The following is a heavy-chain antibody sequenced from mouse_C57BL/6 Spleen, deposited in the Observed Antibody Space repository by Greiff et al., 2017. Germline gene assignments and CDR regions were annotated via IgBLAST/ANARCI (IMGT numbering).Heavy chain of an antibody. CDR2: IHPNSGST. CDR1: GYTFTSYW. CDR3: ARTYYDYGGYAMDY. D-gene: IGHD2-4*01. J-gene: IGHJ4*01. Sequence: VQLQQPGAELVKPGASVKLSCKASGYTFTSYWMHWVKQRPGQGLEWIGMIHPNSGSTNYNEKFKSKATLTVDKSSSTAYMQLSSLTSEDSAVYYCARTYYDYGGYAMDYWGQGTSVTVSS. V-gene: IGHV1-64*01.